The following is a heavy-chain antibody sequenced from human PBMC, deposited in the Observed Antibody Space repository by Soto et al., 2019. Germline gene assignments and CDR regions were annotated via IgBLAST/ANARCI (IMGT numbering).Heavy chain of an antibody. V-gene: IGHV3-30*18. Sequence: GGSLRLSCAASGFTFSSYGMHWVRQAPGKGLEWVAVISYDGSNKYYADSVKGRFTISRDNSKNTLYLQMNSLRAEDTAVYYCAKDYDFPMLIMDVWGQGTTVTV. CDR3: AKDYDFPMLIMDV. CDR1: GFTFSSYG. D-gene: IGHD3-3*01. J-gene: IGHJ6*02. CDR2: ISYDGSNK.